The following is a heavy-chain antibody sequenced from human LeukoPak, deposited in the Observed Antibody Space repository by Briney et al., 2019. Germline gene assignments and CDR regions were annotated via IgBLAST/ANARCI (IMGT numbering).Heavy chain of an antibody. Sequence: GASVKVSCKASGYTFTGYYMHWERQAPGQGLEWMERINPNSGGTNYAQKFQGRVTMSRDTSISTAYMELSRLRSDDTAVYYCARYYYGSGSPYYYYMDVWGKGTTVTVSS. CDR3: ARYYYGSGSPYYYYMDV. CDR2: INPNSGGT. D-gene: IGHD3-10*01. CDR1: GYTFTGYY. J-gene: IGHJ6*03. V-gene: IGHV1-2*06.